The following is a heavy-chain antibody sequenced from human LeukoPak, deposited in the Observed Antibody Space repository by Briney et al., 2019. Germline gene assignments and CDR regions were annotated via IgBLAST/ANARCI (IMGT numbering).Heavy chain of an antibody. D-gene: IGHD3-10*01. CDR2: ISGTAENT. CDR1: GFIFSSYP. Sequence: GGSLRLSCAASGFIFSSYPMSWVRQAPGKGLEWVSAISGTAENTYYADSVKGRFSISRGNSRNMVHLQMNSLRPEDTAVYYCANQRGGFWGQGTLVTVSS. V-gene: IGHV3-23*01. J-gene: IGHJ4*02. CDR3: ANQRGGF.